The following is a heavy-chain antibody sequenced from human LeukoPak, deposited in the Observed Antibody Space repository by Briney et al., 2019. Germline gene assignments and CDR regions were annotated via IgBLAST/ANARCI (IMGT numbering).Heavy chain of an antibody. J-gene: IGHJ4*02. V-gene: IGHV3-33*06. Sequence: GGSLRLSCAASGFTFSSYGMHWVRQAPRKGLEWVAIIWYDGSNKYYADSVKGRFTISRDNSKNTLYLQMNSLRAEDTAVYYCAKESGDGLYYFDYWGPGTLVTVSS. D-gene: IGHD2-21*02. CDR1: GFTFSSYG. CDR2: IWYDGSNK. CDR3: AKESGDGLYYFDY.